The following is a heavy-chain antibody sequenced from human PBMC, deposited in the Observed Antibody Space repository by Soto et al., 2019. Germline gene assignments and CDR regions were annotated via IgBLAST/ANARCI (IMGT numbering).Heavy chain of an antibody. Sequence: QVQLVESGGGVVQPGTSLRLSCAASGFTFSSYGMHWVRQAPGKGLEWVALTWYDGSSNYYADSVKGRFTISRDNSKNTLYLQMDSLRAEDTAVYYCARVDRGSSLFYYYYGMHVWGQGTTVTVSS. D-gene: IGHD6-6*01. J-gene: IGHJ6*02. CDR1: GFTFSSYG. CDR2: TWYDGSSN. V-gene: IGHV3-33*01. CDR3: ARVDRGSSLFYYYYGMHV.